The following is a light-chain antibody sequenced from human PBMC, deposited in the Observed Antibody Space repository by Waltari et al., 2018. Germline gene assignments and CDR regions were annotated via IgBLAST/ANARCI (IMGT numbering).Light chain of an antibody. V-gene: IGLV3-21*02. J-gene: IGLJ1*01. CDR3: QVWDSGSDHYV. CDR2: DDG. Sequence: SYELTQPPSVSVAPGQTARITCDGDKIGSKNVHWYQHKPGQAPVLVVYDDGDRPSGSPGRCSGSNSGNTAALTISRVDAGDEAEYYCQVWDSGSDHYVFGTVTKVTVL. CDR1: KIGSKN.